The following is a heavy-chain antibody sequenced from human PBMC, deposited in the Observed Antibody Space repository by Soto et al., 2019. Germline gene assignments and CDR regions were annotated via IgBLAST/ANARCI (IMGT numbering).Heavy chain of an antibody. Sequence: PGGSLRLSCAASGFTFDDYAMHWVRQAPGKXLEWVSGISWNSGSIGYADSVKGRFTISRDNAKNSLYLQMNSLRAEDTALYYCARLPLLWFGELRGYYYGMDVWGQGPTVTVSS. D-gene: IGHD3-10*01. J-gene: IGHJ6*02. CDR1: GFTFDDYA. V-gene: IGHV3-9*01. CDR2: ISWNSGSI. CDR3: ARLPLLWFGELRGYYYGMDV.